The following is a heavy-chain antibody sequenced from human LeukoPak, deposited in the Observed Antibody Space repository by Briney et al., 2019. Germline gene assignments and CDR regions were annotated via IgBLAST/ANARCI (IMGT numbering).Heavy chain of an antibody. CDR3: ARGAVSYSSGWYANWYLDL. V-gene: IGHV3-21*01. J-gene: IGHJ2*01. D-gene: IGHD6-19*01. CDR1: GSTFSSYN. CDR2: IYSSNSYI. Sequence: GGTLTLSCTASGSTFSSYNMNWVRQPPGKGLERVSSIYSSNSYIYYADSVKGRFTLSRENTKNTLYLQMNRLRAEDTAVDYCARGAVSYSSGWYANWYLDLWGRGTLVTVSS.